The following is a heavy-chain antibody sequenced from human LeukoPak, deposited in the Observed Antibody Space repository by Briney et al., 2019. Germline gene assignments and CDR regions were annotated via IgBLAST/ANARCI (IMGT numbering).Heavy chain of an antibody. CDR3: AKDGNVLMVYAPYYFDY. CDR1: GFTFSSYA. D-gene: IGHD2-8*01. Sequence: GGSLRLSCAASGFTFSSYAMSWVRQAPGKGLEWVSAISGSGGSTYYADSVKGRFPISRDNSKNTLYLQMNSLRAEDTAVYYCAKDGNVLMVYAPYYFDYWGQGTLVTVSS. V-gene: IGHV3-23*01. J-gene: IGHJ4*02. CDR2: ISGSGGST.